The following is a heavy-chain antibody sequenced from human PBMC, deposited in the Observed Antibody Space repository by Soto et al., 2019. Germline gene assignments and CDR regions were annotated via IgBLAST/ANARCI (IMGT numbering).Heavy chain of an antibody. CDR2: IYHSGST. CDR1: GGSISSSNW. CDR3: ARVSVNGTRFDY. J-gene: IGHJ4*02. Sequence: QVQLQESGPGLVKPSGTLSLTCAVSGGSISSSNWWSWVRQPPGKGLEWIGEIYHSGSTNYNPSLKSRVSISLAQSQNQFSLKLSSVTAAVTALYYSARVSVNGTRFDYWGQGTLVTVSS. D-gene: IGHD6-19*01. V-gene: IGHV4-4*02.